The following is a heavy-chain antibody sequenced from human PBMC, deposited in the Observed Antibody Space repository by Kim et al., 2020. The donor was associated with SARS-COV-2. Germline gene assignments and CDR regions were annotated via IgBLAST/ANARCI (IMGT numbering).Heavy chain of an antibody. J-gene: IGHJ4*02. CDR1: GFTVSNNY. CDR2: IYSDDTT. V-gene: IGHV3-53*01. D-gene: IGHD1-26*01. CDR3: ARTTFTSSSVGDYFDY. Sequence: GGSLRLSCAASGFTVSNNYMSWVRQTPGKGLEWVSIIYSDDTTYYADSVKGRFTISRDNSKNTLFLQINSLRAEDTAVYYCARTTFTSSSVGDYFDYWGQGTLVTVSS.